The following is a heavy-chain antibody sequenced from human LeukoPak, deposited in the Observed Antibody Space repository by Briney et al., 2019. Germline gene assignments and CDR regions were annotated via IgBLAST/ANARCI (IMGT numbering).Heavy chain of an antibody. V-gene: IGHV3-7*03. CDR2: IKQDGSEK. Sequence: GGSLRLSCAASGFTFSSYWMSWVRQAPGKGLEWVANIKQDGSEKYYVDSVKGRFTIFRDNAKNSLYLQMNSLRAEDTAVYYCAREYTRPWGQTDAFDIWGRGTMVTVSS. CDR3: AREYTRPWGQTDAFDI. J-gene: IGHJ3*02. D-gene: IGHD3-16*01. CDR1: GFTFSSYW.